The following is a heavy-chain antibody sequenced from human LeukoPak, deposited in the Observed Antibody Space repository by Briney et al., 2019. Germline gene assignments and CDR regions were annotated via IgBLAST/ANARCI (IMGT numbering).Heavy chain of an antibody. Sequence: PGGSLRLSCAASGFTFSSYAMNWVRQAPEKGLEWVSAISGGGDSTYYADSVRGRFTISRDNSKNTLYLQMNSLRAEDTAVYYCAKKSVPNTPPTFDYWGQGTLVTVSS. J-gene: IGHJ4*02. D-gene: IGHD2-2*02. V-gene: IGHV3-23*01. CDR2: ISGGGDST. CDR3: AKKSVPNTPPTFDY. CDR1: GFTFSSYA.